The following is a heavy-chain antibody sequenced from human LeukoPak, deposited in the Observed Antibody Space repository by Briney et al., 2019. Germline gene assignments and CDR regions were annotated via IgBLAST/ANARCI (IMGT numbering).Heavy chain of an antibody. CDR3: ARVVVGLTYYFDY. D-gene: IGHD1-26*01. J-gene: IGHJ4*02. V-gene: IGHV3-53*01. CDR1: GLTVSSNY. CDR2: IYSGGDT. Sequence: QPGGSLRLSCTASGLTVSSNYMTWVRPAPGKGLEWVSLIYSGGDTYYADSVKGRFTISRDNSKNTQYLQMNSLRAEDTAVYYCARVVVGLTYYFDYWGQGTLVTVSS.